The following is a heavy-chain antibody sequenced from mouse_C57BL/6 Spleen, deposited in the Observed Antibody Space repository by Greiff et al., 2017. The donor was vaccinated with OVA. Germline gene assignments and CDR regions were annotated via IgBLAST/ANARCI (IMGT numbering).Heavy chain of an antibody. Sequence: QVQLQQSGPGLVQPSQSLSITCTVSGFSLTSYGVHWVRQSPGKGLEWLGVIWSGGSTDYNAAFISRLSISKDNSKSQVFFKMNSLQADDTAIYYCARSLRWLLSYYYAMDYWGQGTSVTVSS. J-gene: IGHJ4*01. D-gene: IGHD2-3*01. CDR2: IWSGGST. V-gene: IGHV2-2*01. CDR1: GFSLTSYG. CDR3: ARSLRWLLSYYYAMDY.